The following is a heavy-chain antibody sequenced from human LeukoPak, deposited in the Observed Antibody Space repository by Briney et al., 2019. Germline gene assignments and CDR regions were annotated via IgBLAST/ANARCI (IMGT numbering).Heavy chain of an antibody. D-gene: IGHD4-17*01. J-gene: IGHJ4*02. CDR2: ISGSGGST. V-gene: IGHV3-23*01. Sequence: GGSLRLSCAASGFTFSSHAMSWVRQAPGKGLEWVGGISGSGGSTYYADSVKGRFTISRDNSKNTVYLQMNSRRAEDTAVYYCAKDYGNRRDEFYYWGQRTLVTVSS. CDR1: GFTFSSHA. CDR3: AKDYGNRRDEFYY.